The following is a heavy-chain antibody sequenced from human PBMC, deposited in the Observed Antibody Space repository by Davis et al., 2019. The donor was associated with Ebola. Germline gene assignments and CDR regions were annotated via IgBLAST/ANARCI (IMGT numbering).Heavy chain of an antibody. CDR3: ARSSGDY. J-gene: IGHJ4*02. D-gene: IGHD1-14*01. CDR1: GGSFSGYY. CDR2: INHSGST. Sequence: GSLRLSCAVYGGSFSGYYWSWIRQPPGKGLEWIGEINHSGSTNYNPSLKSRVTISVDTSKNQFSLKLSSVTAADTAVYYCARSSGDYWGQGTLVTVS. V-gene: IGHV4-34*01.